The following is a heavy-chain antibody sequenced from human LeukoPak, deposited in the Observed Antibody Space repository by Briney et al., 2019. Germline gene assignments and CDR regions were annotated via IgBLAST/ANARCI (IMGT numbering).Heavy chain of an antibody. CDR3: AKDAIFGVVHSHYYMDV. V-gene: IGHV3-23*01. CDR2: ISGSGGST. J-gene: IGHJ6*03. CDR1: GFTFSSYA. Sequence: GGSLRLSCAASGFTFSSYAMSWVRQAPGKGLEWVSAISGSGGSTYYADSVKGRFTISRDNSKNTLYLQMNSLRAEDTAVYYCAKDAIFGVVHSHYYMDVWGKGTTVTVSS. D-gene: IGHD3-3*01.